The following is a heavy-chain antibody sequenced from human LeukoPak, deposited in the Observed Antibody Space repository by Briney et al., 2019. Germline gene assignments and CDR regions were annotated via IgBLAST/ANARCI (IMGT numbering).Heavy chain of an antibody. CDR1: GYPFTSYE. V-gene: IGHV1-8*01. CDR3: ARGTLDYDVVTGIHYYYMDV. J-gene: IGHJ6*03. CDR2: MKPDSGNS. D-gene: IGHD3-9*01. Sequence: GASVKVSCKASGYPFTSYEINWVRQATGEGLEWMGWMKPDSGNSAYAQKFRGRVTPSSNSSINTAYMEVSSLGSDDTAVYFCARGTLDYDVVTGIHYYYMDVWGTGTTVTVSS.